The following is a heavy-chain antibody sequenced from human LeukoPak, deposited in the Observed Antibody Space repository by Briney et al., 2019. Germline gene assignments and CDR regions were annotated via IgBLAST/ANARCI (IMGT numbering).Heavy chain of an antibody. V-gene: IGHV3-11*01. J-gene: IGHJ4*02. CDR3: ARALLGVAGFFDH. D-gene: IGHD1-26*01. Sequence: GGSLRLSCAASGFTFSDYYMSWMRQVPGKGLEWVSYISSSGSTTYYADSVKGRFTVSRDNAKNSLFVQMNSLRAEDTAVYFCARALLGVAGFFDHWGQRTLVTVSS. CDR1: GFTFSDYY. CDR2: ISSSGSTT.